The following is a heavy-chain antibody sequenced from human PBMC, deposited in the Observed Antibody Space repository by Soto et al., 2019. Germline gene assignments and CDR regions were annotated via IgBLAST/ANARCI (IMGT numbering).Heavy chain of an antibody. V-gene: IGHV4-59*08. D-gene: IGHD6-6*01. J-gene: IGHJ6*03. CDR1: GVSISSYY. Sequence: SETLSLTCPFSGVSISSYYRSWIRQPPGKGLEWIGYIYYSGSTNYNPSLKSRVTISVDTSKNQFSLKLSSVTAADTAVYYCARLDELQLGGYYMDVWGKGTTVTVSS. CDR2: IYYSGST. CDR3: ARLDELQLGGYYMDV.